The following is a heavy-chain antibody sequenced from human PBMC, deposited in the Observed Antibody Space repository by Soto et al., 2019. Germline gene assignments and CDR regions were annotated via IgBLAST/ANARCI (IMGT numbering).Heavy chain of an antibody. D-gene: IGHD6-13*01. CDR1: GGSISSYY. Sequence: PSETLSLTCTVSGGSISSYYWSWIRQPPGKGLEWIGYIYYSGSTNYNPSLKSRVTISVDTSKNQFSLKLSSVTAADTAVYYCARDRGQQLVLSYDAFDIWGQGTMVTVSS. CDR3: ARDRGQQLVLSYDAFDI. V-gene: IGHV4-59*01. J-gene: IGHJ3*02. CDR2: IYYSGST.